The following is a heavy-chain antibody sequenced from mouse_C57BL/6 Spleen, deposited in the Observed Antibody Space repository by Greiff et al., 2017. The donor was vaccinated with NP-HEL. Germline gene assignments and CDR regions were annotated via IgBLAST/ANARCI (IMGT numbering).Heavy chain of an antibody. V-gene: IGHV1-74*01. D-gene: IGHD1-1*01. CDR3: AIQITTVVATDWFAY. J-gene: IGHJ3*01. Sequence: VKLQQPGAELVKPGASVKVSCKASGYTFTSYWMHWVKQRPGQGLEWIGRIHPSDSDTNYNQKFKGKATLTVDKSSSTAYMQLSSLTSEDSAVYYCAIQITTVVATDWFAYWGQGTLVTVSA. CDR1: GYTFTSYW. CDR2: IHPSDSDT.